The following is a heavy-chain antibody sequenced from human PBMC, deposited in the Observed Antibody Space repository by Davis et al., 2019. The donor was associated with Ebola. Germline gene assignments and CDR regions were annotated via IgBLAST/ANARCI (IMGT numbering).Heavy chain of an antibody. V-gene: IGHV3-23*01. J-gene: IGHJ4*02. D-gene: IGHD4-17*01. CDR1: HFTFRNSA. CDR3: SKDASPILYGDYEPFDL. Sequence: PGGSLRLSCAASHFTFRNSAMNWVRRAPGKGLEWVSTLGLSSDTYYADSVKGRFTISRDNSKNTLYLQMNSLRAEDTAIYYCSKDASPILYGDYEPFDLWGQGTLVTVSS. CDR2: LGLSSDT.